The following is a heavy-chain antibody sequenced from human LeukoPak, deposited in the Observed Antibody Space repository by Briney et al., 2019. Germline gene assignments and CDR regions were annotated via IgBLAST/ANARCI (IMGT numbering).Heavy chain of an antibody. CDR1: GFTFNTYS. CDR3: AKAPEWKVGATTGQDYFDY. CDR2: ISDDGRNK. Sequence: PGGSLRLSCAASGFTFNTYSIQWVRQAPGKGLEWVAVISDDGRNKYYADSVKGRFTISRDNSKNTLYLQMNSLRAEDTAVYYCAKAPEWKVGATTGQDYFDYWGQGTLVTVSS. J-gene: IGHJ4*02. D-gene: IGHD1-26*01. V-gene: IGHV3-30*04.